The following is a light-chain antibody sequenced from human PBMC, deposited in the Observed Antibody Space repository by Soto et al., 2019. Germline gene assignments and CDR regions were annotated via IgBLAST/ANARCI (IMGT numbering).Light chain of an antibody. J-gene: IGKJ2*02. CDR2: GAS. CDR1: QSVSSN. CDR3: QQYNNWPCT. V-gene: IGKV3-15*01. Sequence: EIVMTQSPATLSVSPGERATLSCRASQSVSSNLAWYQQKPGQAPRLLIYGASTRATGIPARFSGSGSGTEFPLTISSLQSEDFAAYYCQQYNNWPCTFGQGTKLEIK.